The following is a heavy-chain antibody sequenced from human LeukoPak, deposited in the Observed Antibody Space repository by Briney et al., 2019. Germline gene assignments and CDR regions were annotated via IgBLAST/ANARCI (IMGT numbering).Heavy chain of an antibody. D-gene: IGHD3-9*01. J-gene: IGHJ3*02. CDR2: MNPNSGNT. CDR1: GYTFTSYD. CDR3: ARGQYVRYFDWRAAFDI. V-gene: IGHV1-8*03. Sequence: ASVKVSCKASGYTFTSYDINWVRQATGQGPEWMGWMNPNSGNTGYAQKFQGRVTITRDTSISTAYMELSSLRSEDTAVYYCARGQYVRYFDWRAAFDIWGQGTMVTVSS.